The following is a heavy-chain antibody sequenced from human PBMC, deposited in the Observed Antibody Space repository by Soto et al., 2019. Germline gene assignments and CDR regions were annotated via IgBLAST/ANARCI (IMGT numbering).Heavy chain of an antibody. Sequence: ASVKVSCKASGGTFSSYAISWVRQAPGQGLEWMGGIIPIFGTANYAQKFQGRVTITADKSTSTAYMELSSLRSEDTAVYYCASPLWNYYDSSGYHLLGYWGQGTLVTVPQ. CDR2: IIPIFGTA. D-gene: IGHD3-22*01. CDR3: ASPLWNYYDSSGYHLLGY. V-gene: IGHV1-69*06. J-gene: IGHJ4*02. CDR1: GGTFSSYA.